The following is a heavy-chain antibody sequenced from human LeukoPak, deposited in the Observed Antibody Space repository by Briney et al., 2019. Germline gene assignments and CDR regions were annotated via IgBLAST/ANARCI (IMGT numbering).Heavy chain of an antibody. Sequence: GGSLRLSCAASGFTFSSYAMSWVRQAPGKGLEWVSAISGSGGSTYYADSVKGRFTISRDNSKNTLYLQMNSLRAEDTAVYYCARVPYSSRYYYYYMDVWGKGTTVTVSS. CDR3: ARVPYSSRYYYYYMDV. CDR1: GFTFSSYA. J-gene: IGHJ6*03. V-gene: IGHV3-23*01. CDR2: ISGSGGST. D-gene: IGHD5-18*01.